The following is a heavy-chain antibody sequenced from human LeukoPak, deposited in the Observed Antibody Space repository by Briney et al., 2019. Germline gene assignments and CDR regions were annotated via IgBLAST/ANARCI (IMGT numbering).Heavy chain of an antibody. V-gene: IGHV4-34*01. J-gene: IGHJ5*02. D-gene: IGHD3-10*01. CDR2: INHSGST. CDR1: GGSFSGYY. CDR3: ARGILLWFGESRGNWFDP. Sequence: PSETLSLTCAVYGGSFSGYYWSWIRQPPGKGLEWIGEINHSGSTNYNPSLKSRVTISVDTSKNQFSLKLSSVTAADTAVYYCARGILLWFGESRGNWFDPWGQGTLVTVSS.